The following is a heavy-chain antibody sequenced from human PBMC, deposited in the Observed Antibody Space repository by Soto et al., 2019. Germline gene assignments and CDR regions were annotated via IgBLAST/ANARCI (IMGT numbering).Heavy chain of an antibody. D-gene: IGHD6-13*01. CDR1: GVSISSYY. V-gene: IGHV4-59*01. CDR2: IYYSGST. J-gene: IGHJ4*02. CDR3: AREGAAAGNPYFDY. Sequence: QVQLQESGPGLVKPSETLSLTCTVSGVSISSYYWSWIRQPPGKGLEWIGYIYYSGSTNYNPSLKSRVTISVDTSKNQFSLKLSSVTAADTAVYYCAREGAAAGNPYFDYWGQGTLVTVSS.